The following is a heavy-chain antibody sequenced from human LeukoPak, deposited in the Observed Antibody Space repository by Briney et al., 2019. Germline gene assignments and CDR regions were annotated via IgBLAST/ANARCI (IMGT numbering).Heavy chain of an antibody. J-gene: IGHJ4*02. CDR2: MSPNSGDT. V-gene: IGHV1-8*01. CDR1: GYTFISHD. CDR3: VRTPPNWGFDY. Sequence: ASVKVSCKASGYTFISHDINWVRQATGQGLEWMGWMSPNSGDTGYARKFQGRVTMASDSSISTAYMELSSLRSEDTAIYYCVRTPPNWGFDYWGQGTLVTVSS. D-gene: IGHD7-27*01.